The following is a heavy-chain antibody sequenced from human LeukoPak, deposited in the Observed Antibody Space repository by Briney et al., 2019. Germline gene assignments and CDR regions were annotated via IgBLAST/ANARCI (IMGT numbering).Heavy chain of an antibody. Sequence: SSETLSLTCAVYGGSFSGYYWSWIRQPPGKGLEWIGEINHSGSTNYNPSLKSRVTISVDTSKNHFSLRLSSVTAADTAVYYCAIVCNYYGSDYWGQGTLVTVSS. CDR2: INHSGST. CDR3: AIVCNYYGSDY. J-gene: IGHJ4*02. V-gene: IGHV4-34*01. CDR1: GGSFSGYY. D-gene: IGHD3-10*01.